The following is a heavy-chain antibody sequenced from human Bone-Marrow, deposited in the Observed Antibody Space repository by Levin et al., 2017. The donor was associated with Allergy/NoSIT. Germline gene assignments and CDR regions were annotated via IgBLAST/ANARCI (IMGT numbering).Heavy chain of an antibody. CDR1: GFTFSDYY. Sequence: KSGGSLRLSCAASGFTFSDYYMSWIRQAPGKGLEWLSYISKTGGTIYYADSVKGRFTISRDNVKNSLYLQMNSLRADDTAVYFCARGWVGGSTSITEYFQYWGQGSLVTVSS. J-gene: IGHJ1*01. V-gene: IGHV3-11*01. CDR3: ARGWVGGSTSITEYFQY. CDR2: ISKTGGTI. D-gene: IGHD4-23*01.